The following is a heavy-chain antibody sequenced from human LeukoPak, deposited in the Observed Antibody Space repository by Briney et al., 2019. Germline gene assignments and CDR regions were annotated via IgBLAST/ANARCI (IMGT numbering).Heavy chain of an antibody. J-gene: IGHJ4*02. CDR3: ARGWPTQWLAPNFDY. Sequence: GGSLRLSCVASGFTFSSYSMNWVRQAPGKGLEWVSSISSSSSYIYYADSVKGRFTISRDNSKNTLYLQMNSLRAEDTAVYYCARGWPTQWLAPNFDYWGQGTLVTVSS. V-gene: IGHV3-21*04. CDR2: ISSSSSYI. CDR1: GFTFSSYS. D-gene: IGHD6-19*01.